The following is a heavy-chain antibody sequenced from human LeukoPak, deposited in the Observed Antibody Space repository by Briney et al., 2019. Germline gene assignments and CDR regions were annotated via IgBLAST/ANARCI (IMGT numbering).Heavy chain of an antibody. CDR2: INPSGGST. J-gene: IGHJ4*02. D-gene: IGHD5-18*01. CDR3: ARSPYTYGSLFYLDY. V-gene: IGHV1-46*01. Sequence: GASVKVSCKASGYTFTHYYIHWVRQAPGQGLEWMGIINPSGGSTNYAQKFQGRVTLTRDTSTSTVYMELSSLRSEDMAVYYCARSPYTYGSLFYLDYWGQGTLVTVSS. CDR1: GYTFTHYY.